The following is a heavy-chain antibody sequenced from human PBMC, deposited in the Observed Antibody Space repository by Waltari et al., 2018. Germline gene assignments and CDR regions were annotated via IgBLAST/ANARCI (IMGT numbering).Heavy chain of an antibody. CDR1: GFIVRSNY. Sequence: EVQVVESGGGLIQPGGSLRLSRAVSGFIVRSNYLSWVRQAPGKGLEWVSVIYSGGSSYYVDSVKGRFTISRDNSKNTIYLEMNSLRGEDTAVYFCVGHRFGSGSYFDYWGQGTPVTVSS. J-gene: IGHJ4*02. CDR3: VGHRFGSGSYFDY. CDR2: IYSGGSS. D-gene: IGHD3-10*01. V-gene: IGHV3-53*01.